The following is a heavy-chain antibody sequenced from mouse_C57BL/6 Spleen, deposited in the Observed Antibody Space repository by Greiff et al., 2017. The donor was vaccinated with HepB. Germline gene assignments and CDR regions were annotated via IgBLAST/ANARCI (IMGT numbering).Heavy chain of an antibody. D-gene: IGHD2-4*01. Sequence: VQLQQSGAELMKPGASVKLSCKATGYTFTGYWIEWVKQRPGHGLEWIGEILPGSGSTNYNEKFKGKATFTADTSSNTAYMQRSSLTTEDSAIYYCARRYDYGVLYYYAMDYWGQGTSVTVSS. CDR2: ILPGSGST. J-gene: IGHJ4*01. V-gene: IGHV1-9*01. CDR3: ARRYDYGVLYYYAMDY. CDR1: GYTFTGYW.